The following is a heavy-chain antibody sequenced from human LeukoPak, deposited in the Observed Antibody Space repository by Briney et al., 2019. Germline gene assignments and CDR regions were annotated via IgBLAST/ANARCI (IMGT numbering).Heavy chain of an antibody. CDR3: VRDKDWGFDS. J-gene: IGHJ4*02. V-gene: IGHV3-48*01. CDR1: GFTFTTYS. Sequence: GGSLRLSCAASGFTFTTYSMNWVRQAPGKGLEWVSHMGIGTSTIGYADSVKGRSTISRDNARNSVHLQMSNLRVDDSAVYYCVRDKDWGFDSWGQGTLVTVSS. D-gene: IGHD7-27*01. CDR2: MGIGTSTI.